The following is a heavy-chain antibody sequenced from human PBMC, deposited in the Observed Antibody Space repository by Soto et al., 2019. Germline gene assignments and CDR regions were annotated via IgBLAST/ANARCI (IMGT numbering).Heavy chain of an antibody. CDR1: GGSISIGGYY. D-gene: IGHD2-2*01. CDR2: IYYSGST. CDR3: ARSSTSANYFDY. V-gene: IGHV4-31*03. Sequence: TLSLTCTVYGGSISIGGYYWSWIRQHPGTGLEWIGHIYYSGSTYYNTSLKSRVTISVDTSKNQFSLKLSSVTAADTAVYYCARSSTSANYFDYWGQG. J-gene: IGHJ4*02.